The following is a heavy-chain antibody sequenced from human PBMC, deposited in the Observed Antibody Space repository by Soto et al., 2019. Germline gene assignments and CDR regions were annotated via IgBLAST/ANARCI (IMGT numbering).Heavy chain of an antibody. CDR2: IYYSGST. J-gene: IGHJ4*02. V-gene: IGHV4-61*01. CDR1: GGSVSSGSYY. CDR3: ARSDDSSGYYYYFDY. D-gene: IGHD3-22*01. Sequence: PSETLSLTCTLSGGSVSSGSYYWSWIRQPPGKGLEWIGYIYYSGSTNYNPSLKSRVTISVDTSKNQFSLKLSSVTAADTAVYYCARSDDSSGYYYYFDYWGQVNLVTVYS.